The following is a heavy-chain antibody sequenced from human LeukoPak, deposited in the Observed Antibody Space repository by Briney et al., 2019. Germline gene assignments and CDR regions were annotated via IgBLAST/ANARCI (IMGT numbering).Heavy chain of an antibody. J-gene: IGHJ4*01. CDR3: AKESAAAGYFDC. CDR2: ISKSGDFT. V-gene: IGHV3-23*01. D-gene: IGHD6-13*01. CDR1: GFTFSSSA. Sequence: GSLRLSCAASGFTFSSSAMSWVRQAPGKGLEWVSVISKSGDFTYYADSVKGRFTISRDSSKNTLNLQMNSLRAEDTAVYYCAKESAAAGYFDCWGLGTLVTVSS.